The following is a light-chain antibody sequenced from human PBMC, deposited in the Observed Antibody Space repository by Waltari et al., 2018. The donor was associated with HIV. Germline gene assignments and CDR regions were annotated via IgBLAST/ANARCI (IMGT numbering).Light chain of an antibody. V-gene: IGKV1-5*03. J-gene: IGKJ1*01. CDR2: KAS. CDR3: QQYSSYRT. Sequence: DIQMTQSPSTLSASVGDRVTITCRASQSISTWLAWYPQTPGRAPNLLTYKASILQNGVPSRFSGSGSGTEFTLTISSLQPDDFGNYYCQQYSSYRTFGQGTRVEIK. CDR1: QSISTW.